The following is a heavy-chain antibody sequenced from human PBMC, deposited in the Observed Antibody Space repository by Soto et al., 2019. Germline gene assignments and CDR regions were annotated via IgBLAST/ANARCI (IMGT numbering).Heavy chain of an antibody. V-gene: IGHV4-4*02. CDR1: GGSVSSGNW. Sequence: SETLSLTCAVSGGSVSSGNWWSWVRQSPGKELEWIGEIYHSGITNYNPSLKSRVTISVDNSENQLSLSLNSVTAADTAVYYCARNVRYYIDYWGQGTLVTVSS. CDR3: ARNVRYYIDY. CDR2: IYHSGIT. J-gene: IGHJ4*02.